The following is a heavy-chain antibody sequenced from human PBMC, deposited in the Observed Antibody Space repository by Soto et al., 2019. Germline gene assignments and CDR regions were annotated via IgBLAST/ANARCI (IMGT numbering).Heavy chain of an antibody. Sequence: ASVKVSCKASGYTFTSYAMHWVRQAPGQRLEWMGWINAGNGNTKYSQKFQGRVTITRDTSASTAYMELNSLRAEDTAEYHCAKEGGSYLETHFWGQGTPVTVSS. CDR2: INAGNGNT. CDR3: AKEGGSYLETHF. CDR1: GYTFTSYA. D-gene: IGHD1-26*01. J-gene: IGHJ4*02. V-gene: IGHV1-3*01.